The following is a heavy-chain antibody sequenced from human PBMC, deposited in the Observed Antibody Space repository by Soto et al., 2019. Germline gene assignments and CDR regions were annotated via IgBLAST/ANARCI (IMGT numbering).Heavy chain of an antibody. Sequence: SLRLSCAASGFTFDDYAMHWVRQAPGKGLEWVSGISWNSGSIGYADSVKGRFTISRDNAKNSLYLQMNSLRAEDTALYYCAKAAFEAYCGGDCYSEGPFDYWGQGTLVTVS. CDR3: AKAAFEAYCGGDCYSEGPFDY. CDR2: ISWNSGSI. D-gene: IGHD2-21*02. CDR1: GFTFDDYA. J-gene: IGHJ4*02. V-gene: IGHV3-9*01.